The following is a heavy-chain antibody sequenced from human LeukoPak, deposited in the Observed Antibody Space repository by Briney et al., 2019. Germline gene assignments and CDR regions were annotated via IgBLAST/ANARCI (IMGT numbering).Heavy chain of an antibody. CDR1: GFAFSAYW. CDR3: VRDLILVWTPGDDFDF. J-gene: IGHJ4*02. V-gene: IGHV3-74*01. Sequence: GGSLRLSCAASGFAFSAYWMHWVRQAPGKGLEWVSRINEDATTITYADSVKGRFIISRDNSKKSLYLQMNNLRAEDTAVYNCVRDLILVWTPGDDFDFWGQGTLVIVSS. D-gene: IGHD3-16*01. CDR2: INEDATTI.